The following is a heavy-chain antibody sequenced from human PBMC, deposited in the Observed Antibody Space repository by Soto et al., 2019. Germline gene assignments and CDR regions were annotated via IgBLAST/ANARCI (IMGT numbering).Heavy chain of an antibody. J-gene: IGHJ2*01. CDR1: GYTFTGYY. Sequence: QVQLVQSGAEVQKPGASVKVSCKSAGYTFTGYYMHWVLQAPGQGLDWMGWINPNSGGTNYAQKFQGWVTMTRDTSISTDYMELSRLRSDDKAVYYCGRAHCSSTSCFTWYFDLWGRGTLVTVAS. CDR2: INPNSGGT. CDR3: GRAHCSSTSCFTWYFDL. D-gene: IGHD2-2*02. V-gene: IGHV1-2*04.